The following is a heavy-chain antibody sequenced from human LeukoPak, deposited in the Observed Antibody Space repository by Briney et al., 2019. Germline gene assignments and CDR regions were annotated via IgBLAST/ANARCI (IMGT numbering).Heavy chain of an antibody. CDR2: ISGGNGKT. CDR1: GYTFTSYA. V-gene: IGHV1-3*01. J-gene: IGHJ3*02. Sequence: ASVKVSCKTSGYTFTSYAMHWVRQAPGQGLEWMGWISGGNGKTEHSQKFQGRVTITRDTSANTAYMELRSLRSEDTAVYFCARDRSYGRGWVAVAQGHDAFDIWGLGTLVTVSS. CDR3: ARDRSYGRGWVAVAQGHDAFDI. D-gene: IGHD6-19*01.